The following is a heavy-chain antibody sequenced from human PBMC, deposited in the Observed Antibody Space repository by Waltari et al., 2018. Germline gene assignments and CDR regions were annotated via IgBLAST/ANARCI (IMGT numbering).Heavy chain of an antibody. CDR1: GFTVSSNY. Sequence: EVQLVETGGGLIQPGGSLRLSCAASGFTVSSNYMSWVRQAPGKGLGWVSVIYSGGSTYYADSVKGRFTISRDNSKNTLYLQMNSLRAEDTAVYYCAREATAESYYFDYWGQGTLVTVSS. J-gene: IGHJ4*02. V-gene: IGHV3-53*02. CDR2: IYSGGST. CDR3: AREATAESYYFDY.